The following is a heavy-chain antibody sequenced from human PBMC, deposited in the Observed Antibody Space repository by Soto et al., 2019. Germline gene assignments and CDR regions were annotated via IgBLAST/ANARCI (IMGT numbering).Heavy chain of an antibody. D-gene: IGHD5-12*01. CDR2: INHSGST. Sequence: SETLSLTCAVYGGSFSGYYWSWIRQPPGKGLEWIGEINHSGSTNYNPSLKSRVTISVDTSKNQFSLKLSSVTAADTAVYYCAREGGGRVATTGDLDYWGQGTLVTVSS. CDR1: GGSFSGYY. V-gene: IGHV4-34*01. CDR3: AREGGGRVATTGDLDY. J-gene: IGHJ4*02.